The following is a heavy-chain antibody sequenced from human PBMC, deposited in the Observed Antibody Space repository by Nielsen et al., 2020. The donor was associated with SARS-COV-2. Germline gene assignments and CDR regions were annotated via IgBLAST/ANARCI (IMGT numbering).Heavy chain of an antibody. CDR3: AKSMGNPYYYYGMDV. D-gene: IGHD2/OR15-2a*01. J-gene: IGHJ6*02. V-gene: IGHV3-43*01. CDR2: ISWDGGST. CDR1: GFTFDDYT. Sequence: GESLKISCAASGFTFDDYTMHWVRQAPGKGLEWVSLISWDGGSTYYADSVKGRFTISRDNSKNSLYPQMNSLRTEDTALYYCAKSMGNPYYYYGMDVWGQGTTVTVSS.